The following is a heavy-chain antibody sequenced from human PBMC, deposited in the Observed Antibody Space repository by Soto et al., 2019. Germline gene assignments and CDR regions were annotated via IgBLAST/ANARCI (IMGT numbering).Heavy chain of an antibody. V-gene: IGHV3-30*18. D-gene: IGHD1-26*01. J-gene: IGHJ4*02. CDR2: ISYDGSNK. CDR3: AKAEGGSGSYGD. CDR1: GFTFSSYG. Sequence: QVQLVESGGGVVQPGRSLRLSCAASGFTFSSYGMHWVRQAPGKGLEWVAVISYDGSNKYYADSVKGRFTISRDNCKTTLELQMNSRRAEDTAVYYCAKAEGGSGSYGDLGQGTLVTVSS.